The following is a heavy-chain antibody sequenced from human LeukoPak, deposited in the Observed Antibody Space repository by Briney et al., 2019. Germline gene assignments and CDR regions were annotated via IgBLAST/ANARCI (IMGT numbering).Heavy chain of an antibody. J-gene: IGHJ4*02. V-gene: IGHV1-8*01. CDR3: ARGTYYYDSSGYFGY. CDR2: MNPNSGNT. CDR1: GYTFTSYD. D-gene: IGHD3-22*01. Sequence: ASVKVSCKASGYTFTSYDINWVRPATGQGLEWMGWMNPNSGNTGYAQKFQGRVTMTRNTSISTAYMELSSLRSEDTAVYYCARGTYYYDSSGYFGYWGQGTLVTVSS.